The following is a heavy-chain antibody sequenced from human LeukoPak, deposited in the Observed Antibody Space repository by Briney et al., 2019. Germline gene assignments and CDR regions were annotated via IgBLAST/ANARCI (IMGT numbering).Heavy chain of an antibody. D-gene: IGHD3-3*01. Sequence: PSETLSLTCTVSGDSFRSYYWSWIRQPPGKGLEWIGYIYYSASTNYNPSLKSRVTISVDTSKNQFSLKLNSVTAADTAVYYCARGRNLEWFDYWGQGTLVTVSS. CDR1: GDSFRSYY. J-gene: IGHJ5*01. CDR2: IYYSAST. CDR3: ARGRNLEWFDY. V-gene: IGHV4-59*01.